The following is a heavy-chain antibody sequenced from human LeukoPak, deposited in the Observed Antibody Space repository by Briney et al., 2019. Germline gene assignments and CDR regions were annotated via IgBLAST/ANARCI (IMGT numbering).Heavy chain of an antibody. Sequence: SETLSLTCTVSGGSISSSGYCWGWIRQPPGKGLEWMGSICYGGTTYYHPSLKSRLTISQDTSKNQFSLRLSSVTAADTAVYYCARDGGNFGVDYWGQGTLVTVSS. V-gene: IGHV4-39*07. CDR1: GGSISSSGYC. CDR2: ICYGGTT. CDR3: ARDGGNFGVDY. J-gene: IGHJ4*02. D-gene: IGHD3-16*01.